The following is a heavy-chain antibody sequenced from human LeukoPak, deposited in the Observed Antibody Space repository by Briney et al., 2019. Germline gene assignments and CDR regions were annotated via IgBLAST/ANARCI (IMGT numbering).Heavy chain of an antibody. V-gene: IGHV1-8*01. CDR1: GYTFTSYD. Sequence: ASVKVSCKASGYTFTSYDINWVRQATGQGLEWMGWMNPNSGSTGYAQQFQGRVTMTRDPSISTAYMELSSLRSEDTALYYCARGRPRLWFGDFIPRYWGQGTLVTVSS. CDR3: ARGRPRLWFGDFIPRY. CDR2: MNPNSGST. J-gene: IGHJ4*02. D-gene: IGHD3-10*01.